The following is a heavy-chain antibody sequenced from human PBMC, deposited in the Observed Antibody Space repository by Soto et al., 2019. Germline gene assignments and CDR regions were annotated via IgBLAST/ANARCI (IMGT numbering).Heavy chain of an antibody. Sequence: SVKVSFKTSGYTFFSYGISWGRQAPVQGLEWMGWISGYNGNTNYAQKFQARVTMTADTSTRTAYMELRSLRSDDTAFYYCARKSSTSSWFDPWGQGTLVTVYS. CDR1: GYTFFSYG. V-gene: IGHV1-18*01. CDR2: ISGYNGNT. CDR3: ARKSSTSSWFDP. J-gene: IGHJ5*02. D-gene: IGHD2-2*01.